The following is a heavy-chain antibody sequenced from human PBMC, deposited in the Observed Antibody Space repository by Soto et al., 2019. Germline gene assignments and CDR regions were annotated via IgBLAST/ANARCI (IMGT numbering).Heavy chain of an antibody. V-gene: IGHV3-30*18. J-gene: IGHJ4*02. D-gene: IGHD3-22*01. CDR2: ISYDGSNK. CDR3: AKIEYPYYYDSSGYYEAFDY. Sequence: GGSLRLSCAASGFTFSSYGMHWVRQAPGKGLEWVAVISYDGSNKYYADSVKGRFTISRDNSKNTLYLQMNSLRAEDTAVYYCAKIEYPYYYDSSGYYEAFDYWGQGTLVTVSS. CDR1: GFTFSSYG.